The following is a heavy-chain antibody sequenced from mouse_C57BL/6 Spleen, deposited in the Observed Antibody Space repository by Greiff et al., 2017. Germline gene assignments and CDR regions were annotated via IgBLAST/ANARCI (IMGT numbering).Heavy chain of an antibody. CDR2: IDPNSGGT. J-gene: IGHJ2*01. CDR3: ASDSFTTVDLYYFDY. Sequence: QVQLQQPGAELVKPGASVKLSCKASGYTFTSYWMHWVKQRPGRGLEWLGRIDPNSGGTKYNEKFKSKATLTVDKPSSTAYMQLSSLTSEDSAVYYWASDSFTTVDLYYFDYWGQGTTLTVSS. V-gene: IGHV1-72*01. D-gene: IGHD1-1*01. CDR1: GYTFTSYW.